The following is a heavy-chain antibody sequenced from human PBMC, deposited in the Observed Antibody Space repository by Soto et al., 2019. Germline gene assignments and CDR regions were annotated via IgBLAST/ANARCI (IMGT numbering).Heavy chain of an antibody. CDR3: ARVAYLSLDY. J-gene: IGHJ4*02. CDR1: GYTLTRNH. D-gene: IGHD3-16*01. CDR2: INPSDGGT. Sequence: QVKLVQSGAEVKEPGASVKISCKASGYTLTRNHMHWVRQAPGQGLEWMGIINPSDGGTGYAQKFQGRVTMTRDTSTSTVHMELSRLTSEDTAVYYCARVAYLSLDYWGQGTLVTVSS. V-gene: IGHV1-46*01.